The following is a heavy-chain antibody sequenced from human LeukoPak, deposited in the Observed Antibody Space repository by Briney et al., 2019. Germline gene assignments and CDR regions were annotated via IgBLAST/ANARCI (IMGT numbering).Heavy chain of an antibody. CDR1: GYTFTNYG. CDR3: VREKYCSGDTCYSGAIDS. D-gene: IGHD2-15*01. V-gene: IGHV1-18*01. Sequence: GASVKVSCKASGYTFTNYGISWVRQAPGQGLEWMGWIGPYNGNTNYAQKLQGRVTMTTDTSTSTAYMELGSLRPDDTAVYYCVREKYCSGDTCYSGAIDSWGQGTLVTASS. J-gene: IGHJ4*02. CDR2: IGPYNGNT.